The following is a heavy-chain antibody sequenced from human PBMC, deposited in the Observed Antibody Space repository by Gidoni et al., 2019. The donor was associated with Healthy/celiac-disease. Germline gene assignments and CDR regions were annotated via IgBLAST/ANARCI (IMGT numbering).Heavy chain of an antibody. D-gene: IGHD6-6*01. J-gene: IGHJ4*02. Sequence: QVQLVQSGAEGKKPGSPVKVSCKASGGTFSSYAISWVRQAPGQGLEWMGRIIPIFGIANYAQKFQGRVTITADKSTSTAYMELSSLRSEDTAVYYCARGRIAAQPGFDYWGQGTLVTVSS. V-gene: IGHV1-69*04. CDR3: ARGRIAAQPGFDY. CDR2: IIPIFGIA. CDR1: GGTFSSYA.